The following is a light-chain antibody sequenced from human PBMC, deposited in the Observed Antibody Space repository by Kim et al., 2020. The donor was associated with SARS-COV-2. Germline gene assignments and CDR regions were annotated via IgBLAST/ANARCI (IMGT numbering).Light chain of an antibody. CDR3: AAWDDSLSGEV. CDR2: RNN. CDR1: SSNIGSNY. V-gene: IGLV1-47*01. Sequence: GQRVTISCSGSSSNIGSNYVYWYQQLTGPAPKLLIYRNNQRPSGVPDRFSGSKSGTSASLAISGLRSEDEADYYCAAWDDSLSGEVFGGGTKLTVL. J-gene: IGLJ3*02.